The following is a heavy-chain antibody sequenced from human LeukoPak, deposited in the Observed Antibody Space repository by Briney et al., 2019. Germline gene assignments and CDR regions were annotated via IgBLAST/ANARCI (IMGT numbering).Heavy chain of an antibody. CDR2: VHSYTGDT. J-gene: IGHJ5*02. D-gene: IGHD3-3*01. CDR1: GYIFMTYG. Sequence: ASVEISCKTSGYIFMTYGISWVRQAPGQGLEWVGWVHSYTGDTKYAQKFRGRVTITADTATSTGYMELRSLTSDDTAIYYCAKARRISISGEVCPHWFETRGQGTLVTVSS. CDR3: AKARRISISGEVCPHWFET. V-gene: IGHV1-18*01.